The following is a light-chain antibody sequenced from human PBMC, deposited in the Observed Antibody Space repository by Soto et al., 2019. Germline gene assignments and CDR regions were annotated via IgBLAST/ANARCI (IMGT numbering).Light chain of an antibody. V-gene: IGKV1-27*01. J-gene: IGKJ1*01. CDR2: AAS. CDR1: QGISKY. Sequence: DSLMRQSPSSVSASVGDRDTITCRARQGISKYLAWYQQKPGKVPKLLIYAASTLQSGVPSRFSGSGSGTDFTLTISSLQPEDVATYYCQKYDSAPWTFGQGTKVEIK. CDR3: QKYDSAPWT.